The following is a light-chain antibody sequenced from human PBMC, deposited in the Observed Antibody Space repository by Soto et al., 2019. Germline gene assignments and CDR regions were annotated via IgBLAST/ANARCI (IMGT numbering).Light chain of an antibody. J-gene: IGKJ3*01. Sequence: EIVLTQSPGTLSLSPGERATLSCRASQSISSTYLAWYQQKPGQAPRLLIFAASSRATGIPDRFGGSGSGTDFTLTISRLEPEDFAIYYCQQYVKSPYTFGPGTKVEIK. CDR2: AAS. V-gene: IGKV3-20*01. CDR3: QQYVKSPYT. CDR1: QSISSTY.